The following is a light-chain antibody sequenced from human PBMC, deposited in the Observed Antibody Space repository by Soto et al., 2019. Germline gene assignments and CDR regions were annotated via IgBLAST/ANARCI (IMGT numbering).Light chain of an antibody. CDR3: QQHINWPLT. CDR2: GAS. CDR1: QSVGSA. Sequence: EIVFTQSPATLSLSPGERATLSCRASQSVGSAFGWYQQKPGQAPRLLIYGASTRAAGIPARFSGSGSGADFTLTISSLEPEDFALYYCQQHINWPLTFGGGGKVDIK. V-gene: IGKV3-11*01. J-gene: IGKJ4*01.